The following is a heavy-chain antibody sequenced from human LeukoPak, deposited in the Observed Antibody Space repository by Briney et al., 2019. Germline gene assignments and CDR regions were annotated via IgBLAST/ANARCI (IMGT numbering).Heavy chain of an antibody. D-gene: IGHD6-19*01. V-gene: IGHV3-9*01. CDR3: AKARGYSSGWLHDAFDI. CDR1: GFTFDDYA. J-gene: IGHJ3*02. Sequence: GGSLRLSCAASGFTFDDYAMHWVRQAPGKGLEWVSGISWNSGSIGYADSVKGRFTISRDNAKNSLYLQMNSLRAGDTALYYCAKARGYSSGWLHDAFDIWGQGTMVTVSS. CDR2: ISWNSGSI.